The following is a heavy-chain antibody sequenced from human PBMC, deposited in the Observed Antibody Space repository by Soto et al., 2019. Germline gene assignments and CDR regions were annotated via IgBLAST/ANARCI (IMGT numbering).Heavy chain of an antibody. J-gene: IGHJ5*02. Sequence: QVHLVQSGAEVKKPGASVKVSCKVSGYTFTNSGVSWVRQAPGQGLEWMGWISSDNGNTNSAQKLQGRVTMTIDTSTSTASMELRSLTSDDTAVYYCAIGLGFCSVTRCYPFDPWGQGTLVTVSS. D-gene: IGHD2-2*01. CDR2: ISSDNGNT. V-gene: IGHV1-18*01. CDR3: AIGLGFCSVTRCYPFDP. CDR1: GYTFTNSG.